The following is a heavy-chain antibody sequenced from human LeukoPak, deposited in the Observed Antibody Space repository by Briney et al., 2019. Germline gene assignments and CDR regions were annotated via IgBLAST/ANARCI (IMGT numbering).Heavy chain of an antibody. J-gene: IGHJ6*02. CDR1: GFTFSNYG. Sequence: GGSLRLSCAASGFTFSNYGMHWVRHAPGKGLEWVTVIWYDGSNKYYADSVKGRFTISRDNSKNTLYLQMNSMRAEETAVYYCARNYGDYVDYYYYGMDVWGQGTTVTVSS. CDR2: IWYDGSNK. V-gene: IGHV3-33*01. D-gene: IGHD4-17*01. CDR3: ARNYGDYVDYYYYGMDV.